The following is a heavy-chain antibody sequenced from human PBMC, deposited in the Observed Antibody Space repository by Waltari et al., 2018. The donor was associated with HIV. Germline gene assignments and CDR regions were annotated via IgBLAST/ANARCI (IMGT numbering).Heavy chain of an antibody. D-gene: IGHD3-9*01. Sequence: QVQLVQSGAEVKKPGASVKVSCKASGYTFTSYDLNWVRQATGPGLEWERWMNTNSGNTGYTKKFQGRVTMTKNTSINTAYMELSRLRSEDTAVYYCARGRYIRNGFDPWGQGTLVTVSS. J-gene: IGHJ5*02. CDR1: GYTFTSYD. V-gene: IGHV1-8*01. CDR2: MNTNSGNT. CDR3: ARGRYIRNGFDP.